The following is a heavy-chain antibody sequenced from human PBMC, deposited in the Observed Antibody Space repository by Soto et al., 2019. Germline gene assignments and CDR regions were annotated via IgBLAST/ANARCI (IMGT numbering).Heavy chain of an antibody. CDR2: IRIKANNYAT. V-gene: IGHV3-73*01. CDR1: GFNFSGSA. D-gene: IGHD6-19*01. Sequence: GGSLRLSCAASGFNFSGSAIHWVRQASGKGLEWVGRIRIKANNYATAYAASVKGRFTISRDDSKNTAYLQMNSLKTEDTAVYYCSRQWGWYEGYYYGMDVWGQGTTVTVSS. J-gene: IGHJ6*02. CDR3: SRQWGWYEGYYYGMDV.